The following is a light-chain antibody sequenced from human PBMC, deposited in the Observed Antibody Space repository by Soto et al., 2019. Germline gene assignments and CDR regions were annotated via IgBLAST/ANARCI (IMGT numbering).Light chain of an antibody. CDR2: EVT. V-gene: IGLV2-8*01. Sequence: QSALTQPPSASWSPGQSVTISCTGTSSDVGGYNYVSWYQQHPGKAPKLVIYEVTKRPSGVPDRFSGSKSGNTASLTVSGLQAEDEADYYCSSYAGSNNFDVFGPGTKLTVL. CDR3: SSYAGSNNFDV. J-gene: IGLJ1*01. CDR1: SSDVGGYNY.